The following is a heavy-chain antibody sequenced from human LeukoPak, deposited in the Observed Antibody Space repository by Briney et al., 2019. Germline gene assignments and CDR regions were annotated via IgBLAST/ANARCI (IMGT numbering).Heavy chain of an antibody. D-gene: IGHD3-22*01. Sequence: SETLSLTCTVSGGSISSYYWSWIRQPPGKGLEWIGYIYYSGSTNYNPSLKSRVTISVDTSKNQFSLKLSSVTAADTAVYYCARDQGDSSGYYSDAFDIWGQGTMVTVSS. CDR3: ARDQGDSSGYYSDAFDI. J-gene: IGHJ3*02. CDR2: IYYSGST. CDR1: GGSISSYY. V-gene: IGHV4-59*01.